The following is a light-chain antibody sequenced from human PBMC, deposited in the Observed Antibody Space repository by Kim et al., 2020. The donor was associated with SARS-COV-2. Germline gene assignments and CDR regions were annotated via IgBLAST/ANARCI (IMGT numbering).Light chain of an antibody. Sequence: SSSPAERATPSCRASKSVSSYLACYQQKPGHDPRLLIYDASNRATGILARFSGSGSGTAVTLTTSSLEPEDFAVYYCQQRSSWLYTFGQGTKLEI. CDR2: DAS. V-gene: IGKV3-11*01. J-gene: IGKJ2*01. CDR1: KSVSSY. CDR3: QQRSSWLYT.